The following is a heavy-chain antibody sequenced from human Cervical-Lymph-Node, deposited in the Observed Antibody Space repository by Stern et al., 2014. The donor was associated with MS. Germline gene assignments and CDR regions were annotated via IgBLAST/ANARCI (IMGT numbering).Heavy chain of an antibody. D-gene: IGHD2-15*01. CDR3: ARDRHDLGYCSGGSCYLPDY. Sequence: QVQLVESGGGVVQPGRSLRLSCAASGFTFSSYGMHWVRQAPGKGLEWVAVIWSDGSNKYYADSVQGRFTISRDNSKNTLYLQMNSLRAEDTAVYSCARDRHDLGYCSGGSCYLPDYWGQGTLVTVSS. CDR2: IWSDGSNK. J-gene: IGHJ4*02. CDR1: GFTFSSYG. V-gene: IGHV3-33*01.